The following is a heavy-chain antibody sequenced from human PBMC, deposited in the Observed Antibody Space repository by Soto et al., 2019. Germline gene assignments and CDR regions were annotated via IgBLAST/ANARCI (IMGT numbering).Heavy chain of an antibody. V-gene: IGHV4-34*01. J-gene: IGHJ4*02. CDR2: INHSGST. CDR1: GGSFSGYY. CDR3: ASTCSGGSCSTTFDY. D-gene: IGHD2-15*01. Sequence: PSETLSLTCAVYGGSFSGYYWSWIRQPPGKGLEWIGEINHSGSTNYNPSLKSRVTISVDTSKNQFSLKLSSVTAADTAVYYCASTCSGGSCSTTFDYWGQGTLVTVSS.